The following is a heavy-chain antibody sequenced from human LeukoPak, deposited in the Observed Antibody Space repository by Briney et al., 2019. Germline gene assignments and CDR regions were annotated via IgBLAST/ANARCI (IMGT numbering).Heavy chain of an antibody. CDR2: IDPSDSYT. Sequence: GESLRISCKGSGYSFTSYWISWVRQMPGKGLEWMGRIDPSDSYTNYSPSFQGHVTISADKSISTAYLQWSSRKASDTAMYYCAIYDSSGYYFWAFDIWGQGTMVTVSS. J-gene: IGHJ3*02. V-gene: IGHV5-10-1*01. CDR3: AIYDSSGYYFWAFDI. D-gene: IGHD3-22*01. CDR1: GYSFTSYW.